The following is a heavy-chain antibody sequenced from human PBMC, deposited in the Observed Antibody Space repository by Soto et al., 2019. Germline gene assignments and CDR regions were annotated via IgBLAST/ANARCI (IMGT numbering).Heavy chain of an antibody. V-gene: IGHV1-18*01. CDR2: FGAYNGNT. CDR1: GYTFTSYC. CDR3: ASSHYDFWSGYYRIAMYYYYDMDV. D-gene: IGHD3-3*01. J-gene: IGHJ6*02. Sequence: QVQLVQSGAEVKKPGASVKVSCKASGYTFTSYCMSWVRQAPGQGLEWMGWFGAYNGNTNYAQKLQGRVTMTTDTSTRSAYMELRRLSTHETAVNSWASSHYDFWSGYYRIAMYYYYDMDVWGRGTTVTVSS.